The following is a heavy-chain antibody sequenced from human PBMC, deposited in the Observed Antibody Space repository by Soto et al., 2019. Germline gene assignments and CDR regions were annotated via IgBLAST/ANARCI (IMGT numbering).Heavy chain of an antibody. D-gene: IGHD1-26*01. Sequence: VGSLRLSCAASGFTFSSYAMSWVRQAPGKGLEWVSAISGSGGSTYYADSVKGRFTISRDNSKNTLYLQMNSLRAEDTAVYYCAKDLMSVGATWFDYWGQGTLVTVSS. J-gene: IGHJ4*02. CDR2: ISGSGGST. CDR1: GFTFSSYA. CDR3: AKDLMSVGATWFDY. V-gene: IGHV3-23*01.